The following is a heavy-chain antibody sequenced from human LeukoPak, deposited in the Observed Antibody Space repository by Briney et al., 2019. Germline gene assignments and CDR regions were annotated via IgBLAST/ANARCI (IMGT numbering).Heavy chain of an antibody. V-gene: IGHV3-23*01. CDR2: ISGGGGST. D-gene: IGHD3-22*01. J-gene: IGHJ5*02. CDR1: GFTFSSYA. CDR3: AKSGSIIVVAYNWFDP. Sequence: GGSLRLSCAASGFTFSSYAMSWVRQAPGKGLEWVSAISGGGGSTYYADSVKGRFTISRDNSKNTLYLQMNSLRAEDTAVYYCAKSGSIIVVAYNWFDPWGQGTLVTVSS.